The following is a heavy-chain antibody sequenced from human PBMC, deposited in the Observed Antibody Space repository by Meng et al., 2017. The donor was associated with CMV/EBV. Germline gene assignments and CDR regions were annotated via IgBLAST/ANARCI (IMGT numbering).Heavy chain of an antibody. CDR2: INPNSGGT. D-gene: IGHD1-7*01. V-gene: IGHV1-2*02. Sequence: QVQLGQFGGEVKKPGASVKVACKASGYTFTGYYMHWVRQAPGQGLEWMGWINPNSGGTNYAQKFQGRVTMTRDTSISTAYMELSRLRSDDTAVYYCATYIGNYINWYFDLWGRGTLVTVAS. CDR1: GYTFTGYY. J-gene: IGHJ2*01. CDR3: ATYIGNYINWYFDL.